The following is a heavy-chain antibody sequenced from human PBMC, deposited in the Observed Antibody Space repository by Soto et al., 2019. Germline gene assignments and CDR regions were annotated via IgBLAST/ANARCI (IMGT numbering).Heavy chain of an antibody. D-gene: IGHD2-15*01. V-gene: IGHV1-69*14. CDR2: IVPTVDTS. CDR1: GATFSSYA. CDR3: VTVVAIPGSPDH. Sequence: QVQLVQSGAEVRQPASSVKVSCKTSGATFSSYAITWVRQAPGQGLEWMGGIVPTVDTSTYAQKFQGRVTITADKFTNTVYMELSSLRSDDTAVYYCVTVVAIPGSPDHWGQGTLVTVSS. J-gene: IGHJ4*02.